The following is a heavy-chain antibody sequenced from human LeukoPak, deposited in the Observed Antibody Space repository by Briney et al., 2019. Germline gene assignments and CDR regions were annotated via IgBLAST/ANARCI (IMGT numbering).Heavy chain of an antibody. J-gene: IGHJ4*02. Sequence: GRSLRLSCAASGFTFSSYAMHWVRQAPGKGLEWVAVISYDGSNKYYADSVKGRFTISRDNSKNTLYLQMNSLRAEDTAVYYCARDKKTELDTAMGDFDYWGQGTLVTVSS. CDR3: ARDKKTELDTAMGDFDY. CDR1: GFTFSSYA. V-gene: IGHV3-30*04. CDR2: ISYDGSNK. D-gene: IGHD5-18*01.